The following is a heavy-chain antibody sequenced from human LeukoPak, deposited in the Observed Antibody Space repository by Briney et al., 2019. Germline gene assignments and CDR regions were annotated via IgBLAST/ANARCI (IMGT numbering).Heavy chain of an antibody. D-gene: IGHD4-23*01. CDR1: GFTFSNYW. V-gene: IGHV3-7*01. CDR3: ARVRSVGGNPHAFNI. Sequence: GGSLRLSCAASGFTFSNYWMSWVRQAPEKGLEWVANIKRDGSEKYYVDSVKGRFTISRDNAKNTLYLQMNSLRAEDTALYYCARVRSVGGNPHAFNIWGQGTMVTVSS. J-gene: IGHJ3*02. CDR2: IKRDGSEK.